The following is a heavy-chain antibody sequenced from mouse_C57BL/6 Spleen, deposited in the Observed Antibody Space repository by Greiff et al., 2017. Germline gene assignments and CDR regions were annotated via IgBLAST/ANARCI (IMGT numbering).Heavy chain of an antibody. CDR3: ARDYYGSSYWYFDV. CDR2: INPNNGGT. Sequence: VQLQQSGPELVKPGASVKIPCKASGYTFTDYNMDWVKQSHGKSLEWIGDINPNNGGTIYNQKFKGKATLTVDKSSSTDYMELRSLTSEDTAVYYCARDYYGSSYWYFDVWGTGTTVTVSS. CDR1: GYTFTDYN. V-gene: IGHV1-18*01. D-gene: IGHD1-1*01. J-gene: IGHJ1*03.